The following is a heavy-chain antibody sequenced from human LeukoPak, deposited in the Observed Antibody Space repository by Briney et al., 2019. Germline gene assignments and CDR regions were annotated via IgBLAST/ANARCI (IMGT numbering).Heavy chain of an antibody. V-gene: IGHV3-64D*08. J-gene: IGHJ3*02. CDR3: VKSLEGAFDI. CDR1: GFTFSSYA. Sequence: GGSLRLSCSASGFTFSSYAMHCGRQAPGKGLEYVSAISTNGGSIYYADSVKGRFTISRDNSKNTLYLQMSSLRAEDTAVYYCVKSLEGAFDIWGLGTMVTVSS. CDR2: ISTNGGSI.